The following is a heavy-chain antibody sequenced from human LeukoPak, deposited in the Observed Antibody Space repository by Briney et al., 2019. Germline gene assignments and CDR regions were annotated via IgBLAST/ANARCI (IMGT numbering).Heavy chain of an antibody. Sequence: PGGSLRLSCAASGVTFSNDGMDWVRQAPGQGLEWVASISASSAYIWYADSVKGRFTISRDNAKRSLYLQMDSLIAEDTAIYYCAKERACSRSSCVAYYFDSWGQGTLVTVSS. CDR3: AKERACSRSSCVAYYFDS. CDR2: ISASSAYI. D-gene: IGHD2-2*01. CDR1: GVTFSNDG. V-gene: IGHV3-21*01. J-gene: IGHJ4*02.